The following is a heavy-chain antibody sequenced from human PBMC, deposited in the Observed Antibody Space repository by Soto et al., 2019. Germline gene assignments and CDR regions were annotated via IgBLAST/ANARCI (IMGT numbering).Heavy chain of an antibody. CDR2: IDPSDSYT. CDR1: GYTFTSSGYTFTSYW. V-gene: IGHV5-10-1*01. J-gene: IGHJ6*02. D-gene: IGHD2-2*01. CDR3: ARLPPRGAVVPAAPEAYYYYYGMDV. Sequence: GESLKISCKGSGYTFTSSGYTFTSYWITWVRQMPGKGLGWMGRIDPSDSYTSYSPSFQGHVTISADKSISAAYLQWSSLKASDTAMYYCARLPPRGAVVPAAPEAYYYYYGMDVWGRGTTVTVSS.